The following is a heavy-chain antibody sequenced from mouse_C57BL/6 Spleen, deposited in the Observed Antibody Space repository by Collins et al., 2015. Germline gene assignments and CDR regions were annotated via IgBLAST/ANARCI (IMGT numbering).Heavy chain of an antibody. CDR3: ARRYYGSRRWFFAV. CDR2: INPNNGGT. J-gene: IGHJ1*03. Sequence: EVQLQQSGPVLVKPGASVKISCKASGYTFTDYYMNWVKQSHGKSLEWLGDINPNNGGTTYNQKFKGKATLTVDKSSSTAYMELRSLTSEDSAVYYCARRYYGSRRWFFAVWGTGTTVTVSS. CDR1: GYTFTDYY. D-gene: IGHD1-1*01. V-gene: IGHV1-26*01.